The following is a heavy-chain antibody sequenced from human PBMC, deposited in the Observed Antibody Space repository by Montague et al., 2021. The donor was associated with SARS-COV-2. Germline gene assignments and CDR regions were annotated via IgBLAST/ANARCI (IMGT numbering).Heavy chain of an antibody. CDR2: IHSAGRGT. J-gene: IGHJ5*02. V-gene: IGHV3-23*03. Sequence: SLRLSCAASGFTFSNSPMSWVRQAPGKGLEWVSVIHSAGRGTYYADSVQGRFTISRDNLKNTAYLQMNSLRDVDTALYYCAKVGDILTGYSLINLDAWGQGARVVVSS. CDR3: AKVGDILTGYSLINLDA. CDR1: GFTFSNSP. D-gene: IGHD3-9*01.